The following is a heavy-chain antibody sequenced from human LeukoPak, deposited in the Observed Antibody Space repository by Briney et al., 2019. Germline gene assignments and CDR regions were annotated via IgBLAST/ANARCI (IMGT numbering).Heavy chain of an antibody. J-gene: IGHJ4*02. Sequence: SETLSLTCTVSGGSISSSSYYWGWIRQSPGKGLEWIGEINHSGNTNYNPSLKSRVTISVDTSKNQFSLKLSSVTAADTAVYYCARGLARPYKYSSDRSRAFDYWGQGTLVTVSS. V-gene: IGHV4-39*07. CDR3: ARGLARPYKYSSDRSRAFDY. CDR1: GGSISSSSYY. CDR2: INHSGNT. D-gene: IGHD6-19*01.